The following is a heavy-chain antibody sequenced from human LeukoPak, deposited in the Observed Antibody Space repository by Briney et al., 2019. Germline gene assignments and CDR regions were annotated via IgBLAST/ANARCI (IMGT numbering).Heavy chain of an antibody. CDR3: ARDRSSSSEDDY. V-gene: IGHV4-38-2*02. CDR2: IYHSGST. Sequence: SETLSLTCTVSGYSISSGYYWGWIRQPPGKGLEWIGSIYHSGSTYYNPSLKSRVTISVDTSKNQFSLKLSSVTAADTAVYYCARDRSSSSEDDYWGQGTLVTVSS. J-gene: IGHJ4*02. D-gene: IGHD6-6*01. CDR1: GYSISSGYY.